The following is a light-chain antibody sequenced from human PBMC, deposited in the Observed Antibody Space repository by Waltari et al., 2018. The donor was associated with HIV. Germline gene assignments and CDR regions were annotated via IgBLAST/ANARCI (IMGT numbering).Light chain of an antibody. CDR3: SSYTSSSTLYV. CDR2: EVS. Sequence: QSPLTQPASVSGSPGHSITISRTRTSSDGGVYNYVSLYQQHPGKAPKPMISEVSNRPSGVTNRFSGSKSGNTASLTISGLQVEDEADYYCSSYTSSSTLYVFGTGTKVTVL. J-gene: IGLJ1*01. V-gene: IGLV2-14*01. CDR1: SSDGGVYNY.